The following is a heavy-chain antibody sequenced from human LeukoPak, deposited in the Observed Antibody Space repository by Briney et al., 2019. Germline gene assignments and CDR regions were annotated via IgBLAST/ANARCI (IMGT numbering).Heavy chain of an antibody. D-gene: IGHD5-24*01. CDR2: ISYDGGNK. V-gene: IGHV3-30-3*01. J-gene: IGHJ4*02. CDR1: GFTFSNYA. CDR3: ARETEMANLDY. Sequence: GRSLRLSCAASGFTFSNYAMHWVRQAPGKGLEWVAAISYDGGNKYYADSVKGRFTISRDNAKKSLYLQMNSLRAEDTAVYYCARETEMANLDYWGQGTLVTVSS.